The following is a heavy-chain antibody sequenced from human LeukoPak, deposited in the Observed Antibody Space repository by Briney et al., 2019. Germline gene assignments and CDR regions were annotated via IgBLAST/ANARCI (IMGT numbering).Heavy chain of an antibody. J-gene: IGHJ4*02. CDR2: LWYDGNNR. CDR3: VRYYSSWSFDS. V-gene: IGHV3-33*03. CDR1: GFTFSSYD. D-gene: IGHD6-13*01. Sequence: GGSLRLSCAASGFTFSSYDMHWVRQAPGKGLEWVAVLWYDGNNRYYADSVKGRFTISRDNAKNTLYLQMNSLRAEDTSIYYCVRYYSSWSFDSWGQGTLVTVSS.